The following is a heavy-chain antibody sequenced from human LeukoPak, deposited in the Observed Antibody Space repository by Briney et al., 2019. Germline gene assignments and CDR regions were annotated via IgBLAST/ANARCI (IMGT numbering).Heavy chain of an antibody. J-gene: IGHJ4*02. CDR2: IWYDGSNK. D-gene: IGHD5-18*01. CDR3: AKVSELWTFFDY. Sequence: PGGSLRLSCAASGFTFSSYGMHWVRQAPGKGLEWVAVIWYDGSNKYYADSVKGRFTISRDNSKNTLYLQMNSLRAEDTAVYFCAKVSELWTFFDYWGQGTLVTVSS. V-gene: IGHV3-33*06. CDR1: GFTFSSYG.